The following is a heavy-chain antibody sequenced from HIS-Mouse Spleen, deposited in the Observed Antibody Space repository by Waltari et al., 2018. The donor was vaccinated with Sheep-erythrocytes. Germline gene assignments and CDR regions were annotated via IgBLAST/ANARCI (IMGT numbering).Heavy chain of an antibody. Sequence: ELQLVESGGGLVQPGGSLILSCAASGFTSCGSAMHWVRQASGKGLEWVGRIRSKANSYATAYAASVKGRFTISRDDSKNTAYLQMNSLKTEDTAVYYCTGHYGAFDIWGQGTMVTVSS. CDR1: GFTSCGSA. CDR2: IRSKANSYAT. D-gene: IGHD3-16*01. CDR3: TGHYGAFDI. J-gene: IGHJ3*02. V-gene: IGHV3-73*01.